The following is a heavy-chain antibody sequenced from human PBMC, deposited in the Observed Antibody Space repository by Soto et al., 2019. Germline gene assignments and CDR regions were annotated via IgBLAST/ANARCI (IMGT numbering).Heavy chain of an antibody. CDR3: TTGLSSGYYNFDY. CDR1: GFTFSNAW. Sequence: PGGSLRLSCTASGFTFSNAWMSWVRQAPGKGLEWIGRIKGESDGGTTDYATPVKGRFSISRDQSKDTLYLHMNSLKTEDTAVYYCTTGLSSGYYNFDYWGQGT. J-gene: IGHJ4*02. V-gene: IGHV3-15*01. D-gene: IGHD3-22*01. CDR2: IKGESDGGTT.